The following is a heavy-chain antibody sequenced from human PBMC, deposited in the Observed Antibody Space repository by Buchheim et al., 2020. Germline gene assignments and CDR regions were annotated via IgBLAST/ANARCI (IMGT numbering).Heavy chain of an antibody. J-gene: IGHJ6*02. CDR3: AKDRQVMDV. CDR1: GFTFRTFS. V-gene: IGHV3-23*01. CDR2: ISGSGDNT. Sequence: EVQLLESGGGLVQPGGSLRLSCAASGFTFRTFSMSWVRQAPGKGLEWVSSISGSGDNTYYADSVKGRFTISRDNSKNSLYFQMNSLGADDTAVYYCAKDRQVMDVWGQGTT.